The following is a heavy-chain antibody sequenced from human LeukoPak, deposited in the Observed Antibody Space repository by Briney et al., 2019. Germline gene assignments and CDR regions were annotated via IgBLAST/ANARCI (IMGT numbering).Heavy chain of an antibody. J-gene: IGHJ2*01. CDR2: IYASGST. Sequence: SETLSLTCTVSGGSISSGNYYWSWIRQPAGKGLEWIGRIYASGSTNHNPSLKSRVTVSIDTSKNQFSLKLSSVTAADTAVYYCARGYSSGYWYFDLWGRGTLVTVSS. V-gene: IGHV4-61*02. D-gene: IGHD5-18*01. CDR3: ARGYSSGYWYFDL. CDR1: GGSISSGNYY.